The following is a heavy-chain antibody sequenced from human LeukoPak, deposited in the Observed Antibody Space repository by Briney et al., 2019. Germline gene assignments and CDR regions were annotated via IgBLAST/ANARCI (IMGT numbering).Heavy chain of an antibody. CDR1: GYTFTSYD. J-gene: IGHJ4*02. V-gene: IGHV1-8*01. CDR2: MNPNSGNT. D-gene: IGHD2-21*02. CDR3: ARAGASGRRKRLLGLTLYYFDY. Sequence: GASVKVSCKASGYTFTSYDINWVRQATGQGLEWMGWMNPNSGNTGYAQKFQGRVTMTRNTSISTAYMELSSLRSEDTAVYYCARAGASGRRKRLLGLTLYYFDYWGQGTLVTVSS.